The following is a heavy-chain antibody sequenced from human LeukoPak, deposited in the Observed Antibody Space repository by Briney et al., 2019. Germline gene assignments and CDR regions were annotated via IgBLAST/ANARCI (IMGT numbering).Heavy chain of an antibody. D-gene: IGHD5-24*01. J-gene: IGHJ4*02. Sequence: GRSLRLSCAASGLTFDDYAMHWVRQAPGKGLEWVSGISWNSGSIGYADSVKGRFTISRDNSKNTLYLQMNSLRAEDTAVYYCATLGLRRDGYNFNYWGQGTLVTVSS. CDR2: ISWNSGSI. CDR1: GLTFDDYA. V-gene: IGHV3-9*01. CDR3: ATLGLRRDGYNFNY.